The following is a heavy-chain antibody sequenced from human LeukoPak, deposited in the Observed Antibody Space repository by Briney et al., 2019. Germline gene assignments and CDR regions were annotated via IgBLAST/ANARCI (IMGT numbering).Heavy chain of an antibody. J-gene: IGHJ4*02. CDR3: ASRPESEAYFDY. CDR2: IYYSGNT. V-gene: IGHV4-30-4*01. Sequence: SETLSLTCTVSGGSISSGDYYWSWIRQPPGRGLEFVGYIYYSGNTYYNPSLKSRVTISVDTSKNQFSLKLSSVTAADTAVYYCASRPESEAYFDYWGQGTLVTVSS. CDR1: GGSISSGDYY.